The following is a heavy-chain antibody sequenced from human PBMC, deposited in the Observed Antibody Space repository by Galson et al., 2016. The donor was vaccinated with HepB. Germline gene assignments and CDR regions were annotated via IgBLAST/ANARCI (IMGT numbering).Heavy chain of an antibody. D-gene: IGHD4-23*01. J-gene: IGHJ4*02. CDR1: GFTFYTFT. CDR3: ARGEIGTTLD. CDR2: ISSDGSNR. Sequence: LRLSCAASGFTFYTFTMHWVRQSPGKGPECVAAISSDGSNRHYADSVRGRFTISRDNPRNTLYLQMDSLTTEDTAVYYCARGEIGTTLDWGQGALVTVSS. V-gene: IGHV3-30-3*01.